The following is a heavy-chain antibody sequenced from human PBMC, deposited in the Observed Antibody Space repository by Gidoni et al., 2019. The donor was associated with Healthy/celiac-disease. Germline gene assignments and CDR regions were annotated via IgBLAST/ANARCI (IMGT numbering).Heavy chain of an antibody. J-gene: IGHJ4*02. D-gene: IGHD3-10*01. Sequence: QLQLQESGPGLVKPSETLSLTCTVSGGPISSSSYYWGWIRQPPGKGLEWIGSIYYSGNTYYNPSLKSRVTISVDTSKNQFSLKLSSVTAADTAVYYCARHRGRDGPQDYWGQGTLVTVSS. CDR3: ARHRGRDGPQDY. CDR1: GGPISSSSYY. V-gene: IGHV4-39*01. CDR2: IYYSGNT.